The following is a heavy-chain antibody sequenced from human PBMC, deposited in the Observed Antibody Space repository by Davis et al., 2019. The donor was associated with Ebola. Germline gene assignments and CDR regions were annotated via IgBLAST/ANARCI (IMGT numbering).Heavy chain of an antibody. CDR2: IKQDGSEK. Sequence: GESLKISCAASGFTFSSYWMSWVRQAPGKGLEWVANIKQDGSEKYYVDSVKGRFTISRENAKNSLYLQMNSLRAEDTAVYYCARDLLWFGESAQLYYGMDVWGQGTTVTVSS. CDR1: GFTFSSYW. V-gene: IGHV3-7*01. D-gene: IGHD3-10*01. CDR3: ARDLLWFGESAQLYYGMDV. J-gene: IGHJ6*02.